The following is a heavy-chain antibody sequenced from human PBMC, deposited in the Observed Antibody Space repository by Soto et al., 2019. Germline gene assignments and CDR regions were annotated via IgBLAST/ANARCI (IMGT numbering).Heavy chain of an antibody. CDR3: ANLRSKGWYFDL. Sequence: QVQLVQSGAEVKKPGSSVKVSCKASGGTFSSYTISWVRQAPGQGLEWMGRIIPILGIANYAQKFQGRVXIXAXXSTSAAYMELSSLRSEDTAVYYCANLRSKGWYFDLWGRGTLVTVSS. V-gene: IGHV1-69*02. CDR1: GGTFSSYT. J-gene: IGHJ2*01. CDR2: IIPILGIA.